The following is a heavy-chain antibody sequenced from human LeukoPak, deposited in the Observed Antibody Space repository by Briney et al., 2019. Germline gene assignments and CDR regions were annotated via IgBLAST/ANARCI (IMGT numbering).Heavy chain of an antibody. D-gene: IGHD3-10*01. Sequence: EGSLRLSCAASGFTFSSYSMNWVRQAPGKGLEWVSSISSSSSYIYYADSVKGRFTISRDNAKNSLYLQMNSLRAEDTAVYYCARDDVRYYGSGSYYNPEFDYWGQGTLVTVSS. CDR3: ARDDVRYYGSGSYYNPEFDY. CDR2: ISSSSSYI. CDR1: GFTFSSYS. J-gene: IGHJ4*02. V-gene: IGHV3-21*01.